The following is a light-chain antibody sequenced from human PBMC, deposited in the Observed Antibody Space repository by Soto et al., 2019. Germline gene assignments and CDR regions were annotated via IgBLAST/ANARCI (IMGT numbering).Light chain of an antibody. CDR2: RNN. CDR3: AAWGNSLSGVV. CDR1: SSDIGNNY. Sequence: QSVLTQPPSASGTPGQRVTISCSGSSSDIGNNYVYWYQQFPGTAPKLLISRNNQRPSGGPDRFSGSKSGTSASLAISGLRSEDEADYYCAAWGNSLSGVVFGGGTQLTVL. J-gene: IGLJ2*01. V-gene: IGLV1-47*01.